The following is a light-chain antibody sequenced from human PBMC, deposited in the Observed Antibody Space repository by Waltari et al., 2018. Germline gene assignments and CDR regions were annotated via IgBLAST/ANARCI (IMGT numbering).Light chain of an antibody. CDR1: SSNIGRNA. Sequence: QPVLTQPPSASGTPGQRVIISCSGSSSNIGRNAVTWYQQLPGTAPKLLIYNNNQRRPGVPDRVFGSKSGTSASLAINRLQSADEADYYCAAWDDSLNGSNVFGTGTKVTVL. J-gene: IGLJ6*01. V-gene: IGLV1-44*01. CDR3: AAWDDSLNGSNV. CDR2: NNN.